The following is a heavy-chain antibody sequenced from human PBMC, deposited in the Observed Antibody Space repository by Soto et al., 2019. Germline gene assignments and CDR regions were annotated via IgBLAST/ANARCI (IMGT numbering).Heavy chain of an antibody. CDR2: ISYDGSNK. J-gene: IGHJ6*02. CDR1: GFTFSSYG. V-gene: IGHV3-30*18. D-gene: IGHD3-10*01. CDR3: AKVYGSGSYYSLYYYYYGMDV. Sequence: GGSLRLSCAASGFTFSSYGMHWVRQAPGKGLEWVAVISYDGSNKYYADSVKGRFTISRDNSKNTLYLQMNSLRAEDTAVYYCAKVYGSGSYYSLYYYYYGMDVWGQGTTVTVS.